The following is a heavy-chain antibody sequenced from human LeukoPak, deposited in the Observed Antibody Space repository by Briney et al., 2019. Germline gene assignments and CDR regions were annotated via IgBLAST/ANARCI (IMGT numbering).Heavy chain of an antibody. J-gene: IGHJ4*02. Sequence: SETLSLTCTVSGVSISSGGYYWRWLRQHPGKGLEWIGYIYYSGSTYYNPSLKSRVTISVDTSKNQFSLKLSSVTAADTAVYYCARAYGPSPNFDYWGQGTLVTVSS. CDR2: IYYSGST. CDR1: GVSISSGGYY. D-gene: IGHD3-10*01. V-gene: IGHV4-31*03. CDR3: ARAYGPSPNFDY.